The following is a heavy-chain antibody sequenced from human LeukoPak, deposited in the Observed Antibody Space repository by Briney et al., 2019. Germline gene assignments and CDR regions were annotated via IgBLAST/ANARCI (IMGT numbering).Heavy chain of an antibody. V-gene: IGHV3-9*01. Sequence: GGPLRLSCAASGFTFDDYAMHWVRQAPGKGLEWVSGISWNSGSIGYADSVKGRFTISRDNAKNSLYLQMNSLRAEDTALYYCAKDIGGDFGPYYDILTGYSYLDYWGQGTLVTVSS. CDR2: ISWNSGSI. CDR3: AKDIGGDFGPYYDILTGYSYLDY. CDR1: GFTFDDYA. D-gene: IGHD3-9*01. J-gene: IGHJ4*02.